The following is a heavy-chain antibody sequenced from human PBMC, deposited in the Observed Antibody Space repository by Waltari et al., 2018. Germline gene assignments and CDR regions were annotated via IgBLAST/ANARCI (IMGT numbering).Heavy chain of an antibody. V-gene: IGHV4-38-2*02. CDR1: GYSITRGYY. J-gene: IGHJ4*02. CDR3: ARHDSGSYWDY. D-gene: IGHD1-26*01. CDR2: INHSGST. Sequence: QVQLQESGPGLVKPSETLSLTCTVSGYSITRGYYWSWIRQPPGKGLEWIGEINHSGSTNYNPSLKSRVTISVDTSKNQFSLKLSSVTAADTAVYYCARHDSGSYWDYWGQGTLVTVSS.